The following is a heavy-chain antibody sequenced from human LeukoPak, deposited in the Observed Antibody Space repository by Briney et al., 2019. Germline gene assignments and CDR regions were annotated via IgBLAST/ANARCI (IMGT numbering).Heavy chain of an antibody. CDR2: IYYSGST. J-gene: IGHJ4*02. CDR3: ARESWDTMVRGAVFDL. V-gene: IGHV4-59*01. CDR1: GXSISSYF. D-gene: IGHD3-10*01. Sequence: SETLSLTCTVSGXSISSYFWTWIRQPPGKGLEWLGYIYYSGSTNYNPSPKSRVTISVDTSRNQFSLKLTSVTAADTAVYYCARESWDTMVRGAVFDLWGQGTLVTVSS.